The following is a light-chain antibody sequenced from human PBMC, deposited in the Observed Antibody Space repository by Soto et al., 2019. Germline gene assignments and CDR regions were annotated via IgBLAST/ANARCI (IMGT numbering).Light chain of an antibody. CDR2: AAS. CDR1: QSISSY. J-gene: IGKJ1*01. V-gene: IGKV1-39*01. CDR3: QQSYSTPRT. Sequence: DIQMTQSPSSLSASVRDRVTITCRASQSISSYLNWYQQKPGKAPKLLIYAASSLQSGVPSRFSGSGSGTDFTLTVSSLQPEDFATYFSQQSYSTPRTFGQGTKVDIK.